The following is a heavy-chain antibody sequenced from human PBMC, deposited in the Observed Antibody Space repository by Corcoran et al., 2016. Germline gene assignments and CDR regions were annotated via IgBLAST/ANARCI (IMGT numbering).Heavy chain of an antibody. CDR1: GFTFSNAW. V-gene: IGHV3-15*07. D-gene: IGHD6-19*01. CDR3: TTTIDSSGWSLPLYYSYYGMDV. CDR2: IKSKTDGGTT. Sequence: EVQLVESGGGLVKPGGSLRLSCAASGFTFSNAWMNWVRQAPGKGLEWVGRIKSKTDGGTTDYAAPVKGRFTISRDDSKNTLYLQMNSLKTEDTAVYYCTTTIDSSGWSLPLYYSYYGMDVWGQGTTVTVSS. J-gene: IGHJ6*02.